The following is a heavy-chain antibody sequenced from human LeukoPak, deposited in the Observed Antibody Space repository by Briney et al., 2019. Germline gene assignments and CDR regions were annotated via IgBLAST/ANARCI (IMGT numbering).Heavy chain of an antibody. Sequence: PSETLSLTCTVSGGSISSYYWSWIRQPPGKGLEWIGYIYYSGSTNYNPSLKSRVTLSVDTSKNQFSLKLSSVTAADTAVYYCAAWAVAGTVDYWGQGTLVTVSS. CDR1: GGSISSYY. D-gene: IGHD6-19*01. CDR3: AAWAVAGTVDY. CDR2: IYYSGST. V-gene: IGHV4-59*01. J-gene: IGHJ4*02.